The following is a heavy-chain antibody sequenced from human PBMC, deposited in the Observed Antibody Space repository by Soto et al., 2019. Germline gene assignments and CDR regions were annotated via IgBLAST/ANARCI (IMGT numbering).Heavy chain of an antibody. Sequence: GGSLRLSCAASGFTFSSYAMSWVRQAPGKGLEWVSAISGSGGSTYYADSVKGRFTISRDNSKNTLYRQMNSLRAEDTAVYYCAKAKRDYDFWSGYSYYGMDVWGQGTTVTVSS. D-gene: IGHD3-3*01. J-gene: IGHJ6*02. CDR3: AKAKRDYDFWSGYSYYGMDV. CDR2: ISGSGGST. CDR1: GFTFSSYA. V-gene: IGHV3-23*01.